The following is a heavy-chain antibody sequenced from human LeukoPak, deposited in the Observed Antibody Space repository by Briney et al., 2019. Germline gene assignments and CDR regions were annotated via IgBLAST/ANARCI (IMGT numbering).Heavy chain of an antibody. CDR2: ISSSGSTI. Sequence: GGSLRLSCAASGFTFSDYYMSWIRQAPGKGLEWVSYISSSGSTIYYADSVKGRFTISRDNAKNSLYLQMNSLRAEDTAVYYCARVRAPGNYYDSSGSPTDYWGQGTLVTVSS. CDR1: GFTFSDYY. V-gene: IGHV3-11*01. CDR3: ARVRAPGNYYDSSGSPTDY. J-gene: IGHJ4*02. D-gene: IGHD3-22*01.